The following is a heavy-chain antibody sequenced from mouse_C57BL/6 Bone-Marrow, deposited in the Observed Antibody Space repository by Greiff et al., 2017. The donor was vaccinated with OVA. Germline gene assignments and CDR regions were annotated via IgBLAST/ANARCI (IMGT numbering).Heavy chain of an antibody. CDR1: GFNITVYY. D-gene: IGHD1-1*01. Sequence: VQLKQSGASLVQPVASVKLSCTAPGFNITVYYLHWVKHRTEQGLAWIGRIDPEDGETKSAPKLQGKATITADTSSNTAYLQLSSLTSEDTAVYYCARGYYGRWYFDVWGTGTTVTVSS. CDR3: ARGYYGRWYFDV. J-gene: IGHJ1*03. V-gene: IGHV14-2*01. CDR2: IDPEDGET.